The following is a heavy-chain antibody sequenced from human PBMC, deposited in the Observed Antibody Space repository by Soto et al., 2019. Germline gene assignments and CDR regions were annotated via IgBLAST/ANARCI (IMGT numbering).Heavy chain of an antibody. CDR1: GYRFTSYW. V-gene: IGHV5-51*01. Sequence: GESLKISCKGSGYRFTSYWIAWVRQLPGKGLEFMGIIYPGDSDTRYSPSFQGQVTISADKSIRTAYLQWSSLKASDTAMYYCARQDDRAFDIWGEGTMVTVAS. CDR2: IYPGDSDT. CDR3: ARQDDRAFDI. J-gene: IGHJ3*02. D-gene: IGHD3-22*01.